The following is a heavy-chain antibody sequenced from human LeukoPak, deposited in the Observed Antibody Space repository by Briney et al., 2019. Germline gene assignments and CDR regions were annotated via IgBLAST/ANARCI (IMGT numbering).Heavy chain of an antibody. V-gene: IGHV3-11*04. CDR1: GFTFNDYY. CDR3: ARELNGAFDP. CDR2: ISSSGDTM. Sequence: GGSLRLSCAPSGFTFNDYYMSWIRQAPGKGLEWVSYISSSGDTMYYAASVKGRFTISRDNAKNSLYLQMNSLRAEDTAVYYCARELNGAFDPWGQGTLVTVSS. D-gene: IGHD1-1*01. J-gene: IGHJ5*02.